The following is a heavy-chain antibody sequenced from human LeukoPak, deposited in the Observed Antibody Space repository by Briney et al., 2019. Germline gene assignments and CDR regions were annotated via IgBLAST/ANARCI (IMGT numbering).Heavy chain of an antibody. CDR1: GYTFTIYD. V-gene: IGHV1-8*03. J-gene: IGHJ4*02. D-gene: IGHD4-17*01. Sequence: ASVKVSCKASGYTFTIYDINWVRQATGQGLEWMGWMNPNSGNPGYAQKFQGRVTITRNTSISTAHMELSSLRSEDTAVYYCASPIAVTTAFDYWGQGTLVTVSS. CDR2: MNPNSGNP. CDR3: ASPIAVTTAFDY.